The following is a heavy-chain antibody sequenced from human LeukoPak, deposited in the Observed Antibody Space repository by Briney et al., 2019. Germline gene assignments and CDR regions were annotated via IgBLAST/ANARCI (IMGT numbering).Heavy chain of an antibody. D-gene: IGHD2-2*01. CDR2: MNPNSGNT. J-gene: IGHJ5*02. V-gene: IGHV1-8*01. CDR3: ARGQFTLGVPAATSIELGHWFDP. CDR1: GYTSTSYD. Sequence: ASVKVSCKASGYTSTSYDINWVRQATGQGLEWMGWMNPNSGNTGYAQKFQGRVTMTRNTSISTAYMELSSLRSEDTAVYYCARGQFTLGVPAATSIELGHWFDPWGQGTLVSVSS.